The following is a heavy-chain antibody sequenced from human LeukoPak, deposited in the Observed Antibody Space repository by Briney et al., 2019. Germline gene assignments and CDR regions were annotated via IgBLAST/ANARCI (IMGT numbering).Heavy chain of an antibody. D-gene: IGHD3-16*01. V-gene: IGHV3-30-3*01. CDR2: ISYEGTNT. CDR1: GFTFSSYA. CDR3: ARDPGGGYFDT. J-gene: IGHJ4*02. Sequence: PGGSLRLSCSVSGFTFSSYAMHWVRQAPGKGLEWVAVISYEGTNTYYADSVSGRFTISRDKSKNTLYLQMNSLRAEDTAVYYCARDPGGGYFDTWGQGTLVTVAS.